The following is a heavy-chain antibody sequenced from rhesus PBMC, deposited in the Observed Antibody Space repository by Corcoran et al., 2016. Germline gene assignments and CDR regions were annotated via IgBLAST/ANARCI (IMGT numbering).Heavy chain of an antibody. CDR2: IYGSGSST. D-gene: IGHD2-39*01. Sequence: QLQLQESGPGLVKPSETLSVTCAVSGGSISSSYWSWIRQAPGKGLEWIGYIYGSGSSTNYNPPLKSRVNLSVDTSKNQLSLKRGSVTTADTAVYYCARVSVRLAFDFWGQGLRVTVSS. J-gene: IGHJ3*01. CDR1: GGSISSSY. CDR3: ARVSVRLAFDF. V-gene: IGHV4-169*01.